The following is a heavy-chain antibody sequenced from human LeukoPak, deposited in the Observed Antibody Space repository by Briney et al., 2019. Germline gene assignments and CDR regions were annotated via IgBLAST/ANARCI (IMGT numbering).Heavy chain of an antibody. J-gene: IGHJ5*02. Sequence: WETLSLTCAVSGCSISSSYWSWIRQPPGKGLEWIGYIYYTGNTNYNPSLKSRVTISIDTSNNQFSLNVNSVTAAATAVYYCAIHTYARPFDAWGQGTLVTVSS. CDR2: IYYTGNT. V-gene: IGHV4-59*08. D-gene: IGHD6-6*01. CDR3: AIHTYARPFDA. CDR1: GCSISSSY.